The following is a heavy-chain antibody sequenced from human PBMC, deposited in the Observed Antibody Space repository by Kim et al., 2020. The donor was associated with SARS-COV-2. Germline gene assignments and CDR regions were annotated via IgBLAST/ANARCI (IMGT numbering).Heavy chain of an antibody. CDR2: ISGGSSTI. CDR3: ARTPGATGVGYDFYFYGLDV. D-gene: IGHD5-18*01. Sequence: GGSLRLSCKASGFPFSDSEMTWVRQTPGKGLEWLSYISGGSSTIHYADSVKGRFTISSDNAKNSLHLQMNSLRVEDTGVYSCARTPGATGVGYDFYFYGLDVWGQGTTVTVAS. CDR1: GFPFSDSE. J-gene: IGHJ6*02. V-gene: IGHV3-48*03.